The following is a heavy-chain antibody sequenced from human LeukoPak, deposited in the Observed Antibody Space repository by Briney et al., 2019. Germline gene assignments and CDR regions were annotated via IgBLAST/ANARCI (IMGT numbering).Heavy chain of an antibody. V-gene: IGHV3-23*01. CDR1: GFSFSSAA. J-gene: IGHJ5*01. CDR2: IGVGGYNT. Sequence: GGSLRLSCAASGFSFSSAAMSWFRQAPGKGLEWVSFIGVGGYNTKYADSVKGRFTISRDDSKNTLYLQMNSLRAEDTAVYYCANAPWGYSYGPFYSWGQGTLVTVSS. D-gene: IGHD5-18*01. CDR3: ANAPWGYSYGPFYS.